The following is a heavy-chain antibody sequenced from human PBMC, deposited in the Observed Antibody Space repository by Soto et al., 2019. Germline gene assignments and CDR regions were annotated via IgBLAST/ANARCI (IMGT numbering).Heavy chain of an antibody. CDR1: GYTFTSYD. D-gene: IGHD3-10*01. Sequence: ASVKVSCKASGYTFTSYDINWVRQATGQGLEWMGWMNPNSGNTGYAQKFQGRVTMTRNTSISTAYMELSSLRSEDTAVYYCALAFSGSYYYYFDYWGQGTLVTVSS. V-gene: IGHV1-8*01. J-gene: IGHJ4*02. CDR2: MNPNSGNT. CDR3: ALAFSGSYYYYFDY.